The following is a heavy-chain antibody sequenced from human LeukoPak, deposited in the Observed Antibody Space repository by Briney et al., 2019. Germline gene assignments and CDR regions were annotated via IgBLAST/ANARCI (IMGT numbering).Heavy chain of an antibody. CDR2: IYGGGST. Sequence: GGSLRLSCAASGFTVSNNYMSWVRQAPGKGLEWVSVIYGGGSTYYADSVKGRFTISREDAKNSLYLQLNSLTDGDTAVYYCARGGVYSSPDYWGQGTLVTVSS. D-gene: IGHD6-13*01. CDR3: ARGGVYSSPDY. J-gene: IGHJ4*02. CDR1: GFTVSNNY. V-gene: IGHV3-66*01.